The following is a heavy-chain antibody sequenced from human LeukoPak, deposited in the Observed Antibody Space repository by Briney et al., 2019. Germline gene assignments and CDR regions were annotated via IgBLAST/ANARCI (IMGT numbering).Heavy chain of an antibody. Sequence: GGSLRLSCAASGFTFSTCWMTWVRQAPGKGLEWVANIKQDGSERYYVDSEKGRFTISRDNAKSSLYLQMNSLRAEDTAVYYCAKSLVVVNDPPDYWGQGTLVTVSS. D-gene: IGHD2-21*01. CDR1: GFTFSTCW. J-gene: IGHJ4*02. CDR3: AKSLVVVNDPPDY. CDR2: IKQDGSER. V-gene: IGHV3-7*01.